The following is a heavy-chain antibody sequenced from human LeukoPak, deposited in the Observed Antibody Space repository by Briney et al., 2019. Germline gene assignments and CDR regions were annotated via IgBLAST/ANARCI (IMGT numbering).Heavy chain of an antibody. CDR3: ARALRGELSLEYNWFDP. D-gene: IGHD3-16*02. V-gene: IGHV1-2*02. J-gene: IGHJ5*02. CDR1: GYAFTGYY. Sequence: ASVTVSCKASGYAFTGYYMHWVRQAPGQGLEWMGWINPNSGGTNYAQKFQGRVTMTRDTSISTAYMELSRLRSDDTAVYYCARALRGELSLEYNWFDPWGQGTLVTVSS. CDR2: INPNSGGT.